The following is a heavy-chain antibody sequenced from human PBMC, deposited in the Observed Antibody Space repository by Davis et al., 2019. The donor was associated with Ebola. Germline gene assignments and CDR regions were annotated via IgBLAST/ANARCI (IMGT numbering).Heavy chain of an antibody. Sequence: PSETLSLTCAISGDSVSSSGAAWIWIRQSPSRGLEWLGRTYYSSKWFHDYAVSVKSRITISADTSKNQFSLQLNSVTPEDTAVYYCASGWLRTYLDYWGQGTLVTISS. CDR1: GDSVSSSGAA. CDR2: TYYSSKWFH. D-gene: IGHD5-12*01. V-gene: IGHV6-1*01. CDR3: ASGWLRTYLDY. J-gene: IGHJ4*02.